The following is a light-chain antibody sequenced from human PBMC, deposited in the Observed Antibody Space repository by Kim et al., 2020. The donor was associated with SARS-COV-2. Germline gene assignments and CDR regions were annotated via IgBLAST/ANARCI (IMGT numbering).Light chain of an antibody. CDR3: SSRDRTSNVV. J-gene: IGLJ2*01. CDR1: SLRNFY. V-gene: IGLV3-19*01. Sequence: SSELTQDPAVSVALGQTVKITCRGDSLRNFYATWYQQRPGQAPLLVIYGKNARPSGIPDRLSGSASGNTASLTITGAQAADEAKYYCSSRDRTSNVVFGGGTQLTVL. CDR2: GKN.